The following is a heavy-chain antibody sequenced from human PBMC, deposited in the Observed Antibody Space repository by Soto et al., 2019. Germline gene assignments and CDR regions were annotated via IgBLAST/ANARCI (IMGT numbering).Heavy chain of an antibody. D-gene: IGHD1-1*01. J-gene: IGHJ4*01. CDR1: GGSISSGGDY. V-gene: IGHV4-31*03. Sequence: QVQLQESGPGLVKPSQTLSLTCTVSGGSISSGGDYWSLIRQHPGKGLEWIGYIYYSGSTYYNPSLKSRVTISVDTSKNQFSLKLSSVTAADTAVYYCARWPQLEPRFDYWGHATLVTVSS. CDR2: IYYSGST. CDR3: ARWPQLEPRFDY.